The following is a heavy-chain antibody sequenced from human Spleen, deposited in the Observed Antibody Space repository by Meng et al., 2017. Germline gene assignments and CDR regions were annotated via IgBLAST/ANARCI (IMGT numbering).Heavy chain of an antibody. CDR3: AKAAYYYDSSGYYPSDY. D-gene: IGHD3-22*01. J-gene: IGHJ4*02. CDR2: ISWNSGSI. Sequence: SLKISCAASGFTFDDYAMHWVRQAPGKGLEWVSGISWNSGSIGYAGSVKGRFTISRDNAKNSLYLQMNSLRAEDTALYYCAKAAYYYDSSGYYPSDYWGQGTLVTVSS. CDR1: GFTFDDYA. V-gene: IGHV3-9*01.